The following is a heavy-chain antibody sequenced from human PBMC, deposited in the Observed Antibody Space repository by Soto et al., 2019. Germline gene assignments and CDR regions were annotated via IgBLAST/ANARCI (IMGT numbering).Heavy chain of an antibody. CDR1: GGSISSGGYY. CDR2: IYYSGST. D-gene: IGHD2-2*01. Sequence: QVQLQESGPGLVKPSQTLSLTCTVSGGSISSGGYYWSWIRQHPGKGLEWIGYIYYSGSTYYNPSLKSRVTITVDKSKNQFSLKLSSVTAADTAVYYCPRYHPHRQNFDYWGQGTLVTVSS. V-gene: IGHV4-31*03. CDR3: PRYHPHRQNFDY. J-gene: IGHJ4*02.